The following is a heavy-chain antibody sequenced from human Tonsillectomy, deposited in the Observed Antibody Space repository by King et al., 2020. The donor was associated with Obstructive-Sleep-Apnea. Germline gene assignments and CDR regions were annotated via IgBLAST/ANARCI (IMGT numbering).Heavy chain of an antibody. J-gene: IGHJ6*02. CDR3: ARVGETIYYYYGMDV. D-gene: IGHD1-7*01. CDR1: GASVNSFY. Sequence: QLQESGPGLVEPSETLSLTCTVSGASVNSFYWSWIRQPAGEGLDWIGRIYTSGSTDYNPSLKSRVTMSGDTSKNPLSLKLTSVTAADTAVYYCARVGETIYYYYGMDVWGQGTTVTVSS. V-gene: IGHV4-4*07. CDR2: IYTSGST.